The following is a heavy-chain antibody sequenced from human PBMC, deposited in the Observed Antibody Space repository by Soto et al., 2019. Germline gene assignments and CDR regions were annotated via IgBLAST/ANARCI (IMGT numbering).Heavy chain of an antibody. D-gene: IGHD2-15*01. CDR1: GGTCSSYA. CDR2: IIPIFGTA. CDR3: ARERSCSGGSCYYRWFDP. Sequence: QVQLVQSGAEVKKPGSSVKVSCKASGGTCSSYAISWVRQAPGQGLEWMGGIIPIFGTANYAQKFQGRVTMTADESTSTAYMELSSLRSEDTAVYYCARERSCSGGSCYYRWFDPWGQGTLVTVSS. V-gene: IGHV1-69*01. J-gene: IGHJ5*02.